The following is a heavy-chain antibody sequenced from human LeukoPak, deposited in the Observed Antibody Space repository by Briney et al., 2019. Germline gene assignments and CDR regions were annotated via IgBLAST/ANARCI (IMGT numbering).Heavy chain of an antibody. Sequence: ASVKVSCKASGGTFSSYAISWVRQAPGQGLEWMGWMNPNSGTTGYAQKFQGRVTMTRNTSISTAYMELSSLRSQDTAVYYCVRQVRGGYCSSTSCYDFDYWGQGTLVTVSS. J-gene: IGHJ4*02. CDR1: GGTFSSYA. V-gene: IGHV1-8*02. CDR2: MNPNSGTT. CDR3: VRQVRGGYCSSTSCYDFDY. D-gene: IGHD2-2*01.